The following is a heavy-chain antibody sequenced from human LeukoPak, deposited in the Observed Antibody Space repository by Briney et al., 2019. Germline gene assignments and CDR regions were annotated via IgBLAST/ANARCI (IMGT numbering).Heavy chain of an antibody. CDR2: IYYSGST. V-gene: IGHV4-61*01. J-gene: IGHJ5*02. D-gene: IGHD2-2*01. Sequence: SETLSLTCTVSGGSVSSGSYYWSWIRQPPGKGLEWIGYIYYSGSTNYNPSLKGRVTISVDTSKNQFSLKLSSVTAADTAVYYCARALGYCSSTSCYSYWFDPWGQGTLVTVSS. CDR3: ARALGYCSSTSCYSYWFDP. CDR1: GGSVSSGSYY.